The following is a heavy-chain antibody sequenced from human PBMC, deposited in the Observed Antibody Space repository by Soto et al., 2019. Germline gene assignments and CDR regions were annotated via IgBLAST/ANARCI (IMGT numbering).Heavy chain of an antibody. D-gene: IGHD3-9*01. CDR3: AKGVPYYDILTGYYSQYFQH. CDR1: GFTFSSYA. CDR2: ISGSGGST. J-gene: IGHJ1*01. Sequence: GGSLRLSCAASGFTFSSYAMSWVRQAPGKGLEWVSAISGSGGSTYYADSVKGRFTISRDNSKNTLYLQMNSLRAEDTAVYYCAKGVPYYDILTGYYSQYFQHWGQGTLVTVSS. V-gene: IGHV3-23*01.